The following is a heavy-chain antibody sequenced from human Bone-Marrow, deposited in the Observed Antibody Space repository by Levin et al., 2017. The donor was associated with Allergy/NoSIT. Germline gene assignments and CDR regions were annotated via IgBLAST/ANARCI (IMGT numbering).Heavy chain of an antibody. J-gene: IGHJ6*02. Sequence: SETLSLTCTVSGGSINSDTYYWGWIRQPPGRGLEWIGSFYYGGNTYYNPSLKSRVSISVDRYANQYSLKLNSVTAADTAVYYCGRVGYCTSTTCFVFYYYAMDVWGQGTTVTVSS. CDR2: FYYGGNT. CDR1: GGSINSDTYY. CDR3: GRVGYCTSTTCFVFYYYAMDV. V-gene: IGHV4-39*07. D-gene: IGHD2-2*01.